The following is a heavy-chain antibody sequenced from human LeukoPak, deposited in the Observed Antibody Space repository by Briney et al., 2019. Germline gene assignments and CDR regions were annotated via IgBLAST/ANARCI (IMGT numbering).Heavy chain of an antibody. Sequence: GGPLRLSCAAPEFPSRSNSRNGVPQPPGKGREWVSSISSSSSYIYYADSVKGRFTISRDNAKNSLYLQMNSLRAEDTAVYYCARGMSGVDYWGQGTLVTVSS. CDR3: ARGMSGVDY. D-gene: IGHD1-26*01. CDR2: ISSSSSYI. V-gene: IGHV3-21*01. J-gene: IGHJ4*02. CDR1: EFPSRSNS.